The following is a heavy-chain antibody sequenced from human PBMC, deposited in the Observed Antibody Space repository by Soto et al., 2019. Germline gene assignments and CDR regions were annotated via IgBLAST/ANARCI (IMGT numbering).Heavy chain of an antibody. D-gene: IGHD2-2*01. J-gene: IGHJ4*02. CDR2: IYYSGST. CDR3: ARGRRLGYCSSTSCLEEDY. CDR1: GGSISSYY. Sequence: SETLSLTCTVSGGSISSYYWSWIRQPPGKGLEWIGYIYYSGSTNYNPSLKSRVTISVDTSKNQFSLKLSSVTAADTAVYYCARGRRLGYCSSTSCLEEDYWGQGTLVTVSS. V-gene: IGHV4-59*12.